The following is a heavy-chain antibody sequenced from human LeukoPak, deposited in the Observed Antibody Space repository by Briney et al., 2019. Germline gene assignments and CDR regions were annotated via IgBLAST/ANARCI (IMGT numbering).Heavy chain of an antibody. D-gene: IGHD5-24*01. V-gene: IGHV3-7*01. CDR3: ARVRDGYNCFVY. J-gene: IGHJ4*02. CDR2: IKKDGGDT. CDR1: GFTFSSYL. Sequence: GGSLRLSCAASGFTFSSYLMSWVRQAPGKGLEWVASIKKDGGDTYYADSVKGRFTISRDNSKNTLYLQMNSLRAEDTAVYYCARVRDGYNCFVYWGEGALVTVSS.